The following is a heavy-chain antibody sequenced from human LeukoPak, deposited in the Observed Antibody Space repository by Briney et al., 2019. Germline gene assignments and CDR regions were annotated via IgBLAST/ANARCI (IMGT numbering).Heavy chain of an antibody. CDR2: ISDSGGGT. CDR1: GFTFSSYA. J-gene: IGHJ4*02. Sequence: GGSLRLSCAASGFTFSSYAMNWVRQAPGKGLEWVSGISDSGGGTYYADSVKGRFTISRDNSKNTLYLQMNSLRAEDTAVYYCAKLPGRAADYWGQGTLVTVSS. V-gene: IGHV3-23*01. CDR3: AKLPGRAADY.